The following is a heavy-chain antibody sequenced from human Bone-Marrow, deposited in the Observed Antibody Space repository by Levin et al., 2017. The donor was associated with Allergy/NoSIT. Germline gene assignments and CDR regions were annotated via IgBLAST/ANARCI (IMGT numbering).Heavy chain of an antibody. D-gene: IGHD2-21*01. J-gene: IGHJ4*02. Sequence: PAASVKVSCKASGYIFTTHSINWVRQAPGQGLEWMGWINSNTGNPTYAQGFTGRFVFSLDTSVSTAYLQIYSLEAEDTAVYYCARDASVIRFDYWGQGTLVTVSS. V-gene: IGHV7-4-1*01. CDR2: INSNTGNP. CDR3: ARDASVIRFDY. CDR1: GYIFTTHS.